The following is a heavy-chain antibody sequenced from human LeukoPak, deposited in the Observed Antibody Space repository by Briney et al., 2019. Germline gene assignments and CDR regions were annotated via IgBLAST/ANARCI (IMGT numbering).Heavy chain of an antibody. Sequence: ASVKVSCKTSGYTFTSYYMHWVRQAPGQGLEWMGWINPNSGDTIYAQKFQGRVTMTRDTSISTVYMEVSGLRSDDTAIYYCAKDYGGPSWFGGIDSWGQGTLVTVSS. J-gene: IGHJ4*02. CDR3: AKDYGGPSWFGGIDS. D-gene: IGHD3-10*01. CDR2: INPNSGDT. CDR1: GYTFTSYY. V-gene: IGHV1-2*02.